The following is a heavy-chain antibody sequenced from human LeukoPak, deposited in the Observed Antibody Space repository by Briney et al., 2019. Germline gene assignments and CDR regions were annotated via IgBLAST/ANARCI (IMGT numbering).Heavy chain of an antibody. CDR1: GYTFTSYY. Sequence: GASVRVSCKASGYTFTSYYMYWVRQAPGQGLEWMGIINPSGGSTNYAQKFQGRVTMTRDMSTSTVYMELSSLRSEDTAVYYCAREAITIFALVRTQTTKGPHRFDPWGQGTLVTVSS. V-gene: IGHV1-46*01. J-gene: IGHJ5*02. D-gene: IGHD3-3*01. CDR2: INPSGGST. CDR3: AREAITIFALVRTQTTKGPHRFDP.